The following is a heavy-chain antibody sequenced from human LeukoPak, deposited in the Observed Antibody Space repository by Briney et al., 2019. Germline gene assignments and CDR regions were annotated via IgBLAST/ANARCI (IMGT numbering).Heavy chain of an antibody. Sequence: GGSLRLSRAASGFTFSSYWMSWVRQAPGKGLEWVANIKQDGSEKYYVDSVKGRFTISRDNAKNSLYLQMNSLRAEDTAVYYCARDLNSGYSSSCFVYWGQGTLVTVSS. D-gene: IGHD6-13*01. J-gene: IGHJ4*02. CDR1: GFTFSSYW. CDR3: ARDLNSGYSSSCFVY. CDR2: IKQDGSEK. V-gene: IGHV3-7*01.